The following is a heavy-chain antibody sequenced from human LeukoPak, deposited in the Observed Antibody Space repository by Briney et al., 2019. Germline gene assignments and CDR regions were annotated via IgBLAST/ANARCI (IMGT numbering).Heavy chain of an antibody. V-gene: IGHV1-46*01. CDR2: INPSGGST. J-gene: IGHJ5*02. CDR3: ARVGDYSPRGWFDP. CDR1: GYTFTSYY. D-gene: IGHD4-11*01. Sequence: ASVKVSCKASGYTFTSYYIHWVRQAPGQGLEWMGIINPSGGSTTYAQKFQGRVTMTRDMSTRTLYMELSSLRSEDTVFYYCARVGDYSPRGWFDPWGQGTLVTVSS.